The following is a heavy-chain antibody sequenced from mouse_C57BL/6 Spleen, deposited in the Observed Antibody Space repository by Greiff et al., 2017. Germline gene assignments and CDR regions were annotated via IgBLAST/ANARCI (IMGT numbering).Heavy chain of an antibody. CDR1: GYTFTSYW. CDR3: ARATAAWFAD. D-gene: IGHD1-1*01. CDR2: INPSNGGT. Sequence: QVQLQQPGTELVKPGASVKLSCTASGYTFTSYWMHGVKQRPGQGLAWIGNINPSNGGTNYNEKFKSKATLTVNKSSSTAYMQLSSLTSEDSAVYYYARATAAWFADWGQGTLVTVSA. J-gene: IGHJ3*01. V-gene: IGHV1-53*01.